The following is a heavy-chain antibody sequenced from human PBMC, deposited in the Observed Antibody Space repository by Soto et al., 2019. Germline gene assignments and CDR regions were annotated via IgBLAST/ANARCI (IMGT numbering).Heavy chain of an antibody. CDR2: ISKDGSHK. CDR1: GFSFSRYA. CDR3: ARSRSGAVADSFDF. D-gene: IGHD3-10*01. V-gene: IGHV3-30*04. J-gene: IGHJ4*02. Sequence: GGSLRLSCAASGFSFSRYAIHWVRQAPGKGLEWVAVISKDGSHKYYLDSVKGRFTISRDNSKNILYLQMNSLRDEDTAVYYCARSRSGAVADSFDFWGQGTLVTVSS.